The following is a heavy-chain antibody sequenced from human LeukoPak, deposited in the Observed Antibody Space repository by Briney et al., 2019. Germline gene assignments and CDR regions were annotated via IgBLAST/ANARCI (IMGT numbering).Heavy chain of an antibody. CDR1: GYTFTSYF. D-gene: IGHD6-13*01. CDR2: INSSGGST. J-gene: IGHJ6*03. Sequence: GASVKVSCKASGYTFTSYFIHWVRQAPGQGLEWMGIINSSGGSTIYAQKFQGRVTMTRDKSTSTVYMGVSRLRSDDTAVYYCAKSSLGWQQLDSDYYYYYYMDVWGKGTTVTVSS. V-gene: IGHV1-46*01. CDR3: AKSSLGWQQLDSDYYYYYYMDV.